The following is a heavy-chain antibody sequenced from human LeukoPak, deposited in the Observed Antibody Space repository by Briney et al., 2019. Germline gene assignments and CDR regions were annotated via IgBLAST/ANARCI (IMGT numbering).Heavy chain of an antibody. V-gene: IGHV1-69*01. Sequence: SVKVSCKASGDTFSIYAISWVRQAPGQGLEWMGGIIPIFGTANYAQKFQGRVTITADESTSTAYMELSSLRSEDTAVYYCARGAVPTLLRYFDWSLYYYGMDVWGQGTTVTVSS. CDR2: IIPIFGTA. J-gene: IGHJ6*02. CDR1: GDTFSIYA. CDR3: ARGAVPTLLRYFDWSLYYYGMDV. D-gene: IGHD3-9*01.